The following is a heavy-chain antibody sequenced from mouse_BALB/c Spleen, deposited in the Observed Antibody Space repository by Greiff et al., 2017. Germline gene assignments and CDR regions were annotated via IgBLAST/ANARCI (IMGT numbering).Heavy chain of an antibody. J-gene: IGHJ3*01. D-gene: IGHD2-1*01. CDR1: GFTFSSYG. CDR3: AREGDGNSAWFAY. Sequence: EVKVVESGGDLVKPGGSLKLSCAASGFTFSSYGMSWVRQTPDKRLEWVATISSGGSYTYYPDSVKGRFTISRDNAKNTLYLQMSSLKSEDTAMYYCAREGDGNSAWFAYWGQGTLVTVSA. V-gene: IGHV5-6*01. CDR2: ISSGGSYT.